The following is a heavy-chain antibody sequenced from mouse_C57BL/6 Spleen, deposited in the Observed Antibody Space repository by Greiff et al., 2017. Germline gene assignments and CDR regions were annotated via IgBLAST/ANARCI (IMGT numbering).Heavy chain of an antibody. CDR3: AREGSDFDY. J-gene: IGHJ2*01. V-gene: IGHV1-26*01. Sequence: EVQLQQSGPELVKPGASVKISCKASGYTFTDYYMNWVKQSHGKSLEWIGDINPNNGGTSYNQKFKGKATLTVDKSSSTAYMELRSLTSEDSAVYYCAREGSDFDYWGQGTTLTVSS. CDR2: INPNNGGT. CDR1: GYTFTDYY.